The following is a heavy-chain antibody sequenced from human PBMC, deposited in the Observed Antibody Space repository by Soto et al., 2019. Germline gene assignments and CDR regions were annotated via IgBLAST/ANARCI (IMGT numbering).Heavy chain of an antibody. V-gene: IGHV4-4*02. Sequence: QVRLQESGPGLVKPSGTLSLTCAVSGGSISSSNWWTWFRQPPGKGLEWIGEIYHNGSTNYNPSLKSRVTISLDKSKNQFSLKLSSVTAADTALYYCASGRYYGSGSNPYFFDYWGQGTLVTVSS. CDR3: ASGRYYGSGSNPYFFDY. CDR1: GGSISSSNW. J-gene: IGHJ4*02. CDR2: IYHNGST. D-gene: IGHD3-10*01.